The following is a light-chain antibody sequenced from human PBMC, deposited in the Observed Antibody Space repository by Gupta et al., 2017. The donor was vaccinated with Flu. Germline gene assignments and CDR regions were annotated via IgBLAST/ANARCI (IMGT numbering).Light chain of an antibody. CDR2: GNS. Sequence: SVLTQPPSVSGAPGHRVTISCTGSSSNIGAGYDVHWYQQLPGTAPKLLICGNSNRPSGVPDRFSGSKSGTSASLAITGLQAEDEADYYCQSYDSSLSGWVFGGGTKLTVL. J-gene: IGLJ3*02. CDR1: SSNIGAGYD. V-gene: IGLV1-40*01. CDR3: QSYDSSLSGWV.